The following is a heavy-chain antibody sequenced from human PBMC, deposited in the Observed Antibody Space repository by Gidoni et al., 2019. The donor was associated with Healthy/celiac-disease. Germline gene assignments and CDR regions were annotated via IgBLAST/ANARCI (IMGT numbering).Heavy chain of an antibody. CDR2: ISGSGGST. D-gene: IGHD2-21*01. J-gene: IGHJ4*02. CDR1: GSTFSSYA. Sequence: EVQLLESGGGLVQPGGSLRLSCAASGSTFSSYAMSGVRQAPGKGREWGSVISGSGGSTYYADSVKGRFTISRDNSKNTLYLQMNSLRAEDTAVYYCAKDLIGGTYSASYYFDYWGQGTLVTVSS. V-gene: IGHV3-23*01. CDR3: AKDLIGGTYSASYYFDY.